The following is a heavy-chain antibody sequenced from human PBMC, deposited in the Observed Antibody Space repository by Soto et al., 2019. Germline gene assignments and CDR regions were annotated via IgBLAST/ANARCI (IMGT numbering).Heavy chain of an antibody. Sequence: PSETLSLTCTVSGGSISSGGYYWSWIRQHPGKGLEWIGYIYYSGSTYYNPSLKSRVTISVDTSKNQFSLKLSSVTAADTAVYYCARGYCSSTSCYSYYFDYWGQGTLVTVSS. CDR3: ARGYCSSTSCYSYYFDY. D-gene: IGHD2-2*01. CDR1: GGSISSGGYY. V-gene: IGHV4-31*03. J-gene: IGHJ4*02. CDR2: IYYSGST.